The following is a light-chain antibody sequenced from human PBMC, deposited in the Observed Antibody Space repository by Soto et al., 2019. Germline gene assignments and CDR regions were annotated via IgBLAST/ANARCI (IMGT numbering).Light chain of an antibody. Sequence: QSALTQPASVSGSPGQAITISCTGTSSDVGYYNYVSWFQQHPGKAPKLVIYEVTYRPSGVSNRFSGSKSGNTASLTISGLQAEDEADYYFSSYTSSSTYVFGTGTKLTVL. J-gene: IGLJ1*01. CDR1: SSDVGYYNY. CDR3: SSYTSSSTYV. V-gene: IGLV2-14*01. CDR2: EVT.